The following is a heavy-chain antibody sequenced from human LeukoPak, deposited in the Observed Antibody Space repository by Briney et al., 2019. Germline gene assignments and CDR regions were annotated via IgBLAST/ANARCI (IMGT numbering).Heavy chain of an antibody. J-gene: IGHJ3*02. CDR1: GGTFSSYA. V-gene: IGHV1-69*05. D-gene: IGHD2-2*01. CDR3: ARGGPYCSSTSCLKAFDI. CDR2: IIPIFGTA. Sequence: ASVKVSCKASGGTFSSYAISWVRQAPGQGLEWMGGIIPIFGTANYAQKFQGRVTITTDESTSTAYMELSSLRSEDTAVYYCARGGPYCSSTSCLKAFDIWGQGKMVTVSS.